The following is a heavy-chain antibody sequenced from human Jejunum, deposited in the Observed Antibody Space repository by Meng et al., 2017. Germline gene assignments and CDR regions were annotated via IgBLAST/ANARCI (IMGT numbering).Heavy chain of an antibody. CDR3: ASAIHGWTRWDY. V-gene: IGHV5-51*01. CDR1: GYSFTNYW. CDR2: IKPADSET. Sequence: GGSLRLSCKAYGYSFTNYWIGWVRQMPGKGLEWMGFIKPADSETRYRPSFQGQVTISADRSISTAYMQWDSLEASNTAIYYCASAIHGWTRWDYWRQGTLVTVSS. D-gene: IGHD2-21*01. J-gene: IGHJ4*02.